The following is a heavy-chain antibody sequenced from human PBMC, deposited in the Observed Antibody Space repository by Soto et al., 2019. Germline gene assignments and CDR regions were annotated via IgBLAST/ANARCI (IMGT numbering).Heavy chain of an antibody. CDR2: IWYDGSNK. J-gene: IGHJ6*02. CDR3: ARSVGVGYCSSTSCSSGMDV. D-gene: IGHD2-2*01. V-gene: IGHV3-33*01. Sequence: GGSLRLSCAASGFTFSSYGMHWVRQAPGKGLEWVAVIWYDGSNKYYADSVKGRFTISRDNSKNTLYPQMNSLRAEDTAVYYCARSVGVGYCSSTSCSSGMDVWGQGTTVTVSS. CDR1: GFTFSSYG.